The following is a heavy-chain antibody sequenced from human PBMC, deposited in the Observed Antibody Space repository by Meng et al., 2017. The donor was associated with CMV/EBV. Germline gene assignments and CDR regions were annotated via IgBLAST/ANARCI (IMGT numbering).Heavy chain of an antibody. CDR2: IYHSGST. J-gene: IGHJ4*02. Sequence: GSLRLSCTVSGFSISSGYYWGWIRQPPGKGQEWIGSIYHSGSTYYNPSLKSRVTISVDTSKNQFSLKLSSVTAADTAVYYCAIEYYYGSGSQFDYWGQGTLVTVSS. D-gene: IGHD3-10*01. CDR1: GFSISSGYY. CDR3: AIEYYYGSGSQFDY. V-gene: IGHV4-38-2*02.